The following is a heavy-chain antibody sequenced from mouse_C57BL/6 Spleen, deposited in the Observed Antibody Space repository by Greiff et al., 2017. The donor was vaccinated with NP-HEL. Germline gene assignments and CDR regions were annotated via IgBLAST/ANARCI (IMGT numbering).Heavy chain of an antibody. J-gene: IGHJ4*01. V-gene: IGHV5-6*01. Sequence: EVQVVESGGDLVKPGGSLKLSCAASGFTFSSYGMSWVRQTPDKRLEWVATISSGGSYTYYLDSVKGRFTISRDNAKNTLYLQMSSLKSEDTAMYYCARQRGNYYAMDYWGQGTSVTVSS. CDR3: ARQRGNYYAMDY. D-gene: IGHD2-1*01. CDR1: GFTFSSYG. CDR2: ISSGGSYT.